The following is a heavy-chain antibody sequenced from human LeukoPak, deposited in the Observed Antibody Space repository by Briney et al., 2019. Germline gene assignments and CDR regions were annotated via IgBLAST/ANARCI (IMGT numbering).Heavy chain of an antibody. CDR3: ARDRSRGYSGYDLINWGYSDY. J-gene: IGHJ4*02. D-gene: IGHD5-12*01. CDR1: GFTFSSYG. CDR2: IWYDGSNK. Sequence: GGSLRLSCAAPGFTFSSYGMHWVRQAPGKGLEWVAVIWYDGSNKYYADSVKGRFTISRDNSKNTLYLQMNSLRAEDTAVYYCARDRSRGYSGYDLINWGYSDYWGQGTLVTVSS. V-gene: IGHV3-33*01.